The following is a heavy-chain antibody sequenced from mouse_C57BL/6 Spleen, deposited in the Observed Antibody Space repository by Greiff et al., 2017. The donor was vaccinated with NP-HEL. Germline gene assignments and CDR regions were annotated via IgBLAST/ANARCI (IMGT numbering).Heavy chain of an antibody. CDR2: IHPNSGST. J-gene: IGHJ3*01. CDR1: GYTFTSYW. D-gene: IGHD4-1*01. V-gene: IGHV1-64*01. CDR3: ARYDWDRFAY. Sequence: VQLQQSGAELVKPGASVKLSCKASGYTFTSYWMHWVKQRPGQGLEWIGMIHPNSGSTNYNEKFKSKATLTVDKSSSTAYMQLSSLTSEDSAVYYCARYDWDRFAYWGQGTLVTVSA.